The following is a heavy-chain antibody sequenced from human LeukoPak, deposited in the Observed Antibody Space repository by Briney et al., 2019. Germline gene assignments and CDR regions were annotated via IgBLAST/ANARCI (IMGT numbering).Heavy chain of an antibody. D-gene: IGHD3-10*01. V-gene: IGHV4-59*01. J-gene: IGHJ4*02. CDR2: IYYSGNT. CDR3: ARENYGSGGGYFNY. Sequence: SETLSLTCTVSGDSISGYYWSWIRQPPGKGLEWIGYIYYSGNTNYSPSLKSQVTISVDTSKKQFSLKLSSVTAADTAVYYCARENYGSGGGYFNYWGQGTLVTVSS. CDR1: GDSISGYY.